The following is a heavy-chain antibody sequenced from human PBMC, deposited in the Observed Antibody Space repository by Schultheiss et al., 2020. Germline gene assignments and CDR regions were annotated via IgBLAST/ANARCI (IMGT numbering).Heavy chain of an antibody. CDR3: AFAVAGTKYYFDY. D-gene: IGHD6-19*01. V-gene: IGHV1-2*06. J-gene: IGHJ4*02. Sequence: ASVKVSCKASGYTFTGYYMHWVRQAPGQGLEWMGRINPNSGGTNYAQKFQGRVTMTRNTSISTAYMELSSLRSEDTAVYYCAFAVAGTKYYFDYWGQGTLVTVSS. CDR1: GYTFTGYY. CDR2: INPNSGGT.